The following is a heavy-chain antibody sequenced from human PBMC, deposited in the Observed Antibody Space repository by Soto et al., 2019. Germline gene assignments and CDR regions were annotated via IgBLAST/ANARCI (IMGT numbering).Heavy chain of an antibody. CDR3: AKGSVSGSLRDPFDY. Sequence: GGSLRLSCAASGFTFSSYAMSWVRQAPGKGLEWVSAISGSGGSTYYADSVKGRFTISRDNSKNTLYLQMNSLRAEDTAVYYCAKGSVSGSLRDPFDYWGQGTLVTVSS. CDR1: GFTFSSYA. V-gene: IGHV3-23*01. D-gene: IGHD1-26*01. CDR2: ISGSGGST. J-gene: IGHJ4*02.